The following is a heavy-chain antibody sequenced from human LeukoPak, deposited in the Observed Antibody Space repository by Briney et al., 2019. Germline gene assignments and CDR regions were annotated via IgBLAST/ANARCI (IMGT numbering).Heavy chain of an antibody. V-gene: IGHV3-48*04. CDR1: GFSFSNSG. Sequence: PGGSLRLSCAASGFSFSNSGMHWVRQAPGKGLEWVSCISSSGSTIFYADSVKGRFTISRDNAKSSLFLQMNSLRAEDTAVYYCARVNRVTAIQELDYWGQGTLVTVSS. CDR3: ARVNRVTAIQELDY. D-gene: IGHD2-21*02. J-gene: IGHJ4*02. CDR2: ISSSGSTI.